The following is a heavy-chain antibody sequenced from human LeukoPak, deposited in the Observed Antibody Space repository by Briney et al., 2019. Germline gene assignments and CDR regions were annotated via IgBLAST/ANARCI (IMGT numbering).Heavy chain of an antibody. CDR3: ARGSYGYVWGSYQPYYFDY. Sequence: SETLSLTCTVSGGSISNDIYSWSWIRQPPGKGLEWIGYIFYTGSTYYNPSLKSRVTISVDRSKNQFSLKLTSVTAADTAVYYCARGSYGYVWGSYQPYYFDYWGQGTLVTVSS. CDR1: GGSISNDIYS. V-gene: IGHV4-30-2*01. D-gene: IGHD3-16*02. CDR2: IFYTGST. J-gene: IGHJ4*02.